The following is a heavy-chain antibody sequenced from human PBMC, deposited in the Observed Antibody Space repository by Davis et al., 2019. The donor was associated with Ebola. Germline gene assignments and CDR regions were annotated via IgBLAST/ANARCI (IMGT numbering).Heavy chain of an antibody. Sequence: GESLKISCAASGFTFSSYWMHWVRQAPGKGLVWVSRINSDGSSTYYADSVKGRFTISRDNSKNTLYLQMNSLRAEDTAVYYCAKYSSGWYTDYWGQGTLVTVSS. CDR1: GFTFSSYW. J-gene: IGHJ4*02. CDR2: INSDGSST. CDR3: AKYSSGWYTDY. V-gene: IGHV3-74*01. D-gene: IGHD6-19*01.